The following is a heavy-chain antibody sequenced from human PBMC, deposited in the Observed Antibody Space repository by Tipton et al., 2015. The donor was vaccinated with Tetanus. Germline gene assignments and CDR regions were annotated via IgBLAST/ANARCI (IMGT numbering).Heavy chain of an antibody. V-gene: IGHV3-74*01. CDR2: INPDGRRT. CDR1: GFTSKSHY. D-gene: IGHD3-10*01. J-gene: IGHJ3*02. Sequence: SLRLSCAASGFTSKSHYMHWVRQAPGKGLVWISRINPDGRRTNYADSVKGRFTISRDNAKNMLYLQINSLRAEDTAVYYCARELAYDGSGRYAFDIWGQGTMVTVSS. CDR3: ARELAYDGSGRYAFDI.